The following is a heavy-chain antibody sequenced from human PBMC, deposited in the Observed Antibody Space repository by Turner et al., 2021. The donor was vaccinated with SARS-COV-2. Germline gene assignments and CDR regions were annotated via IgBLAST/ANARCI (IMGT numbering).Heavy chain of an antibody. D-gene: IGHD5-12*01. CDR2: INHSGST. CDR3: ASGDVDIVAIPNSGDAFDI. V-gene: IGHV4-34*01. CDR1: GGSFSGYY. J-gene: IGHJ3*02. Sequence: QVQLQPWGAGLLKPSETPSLTCAVWGGSFSGYYWSWIRQPPGKGLEWIGEINHSGSTNYNPSLKSRVTISVDTSKNQFSLKLSSVTAADTAVYYCASGDVDIVAIPNSGDAFDIWGQGTMVTVSS.